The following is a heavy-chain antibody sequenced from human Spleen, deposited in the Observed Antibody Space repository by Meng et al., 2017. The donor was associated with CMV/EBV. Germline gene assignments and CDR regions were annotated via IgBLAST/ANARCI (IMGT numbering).Heavy chain of an antibody. CDR1: GGSISSSSYY. CDR2: IYYSGST. D-gene: IGHD2-2*01. Sequence: SETLSLTCTVSGGSISSSSYYWGWIRQPPGKGLEWIGSIYYSGSTYYNPSLKSRVTISVDTSKNQFSLKLSSVTAADTAVYYCARGFSPVVPATLWGQGTPVTVSS. V-gene: IGHV4-39*07. J-gene: IGHJ4*02. CDR3: ARGFSPVVPATL.